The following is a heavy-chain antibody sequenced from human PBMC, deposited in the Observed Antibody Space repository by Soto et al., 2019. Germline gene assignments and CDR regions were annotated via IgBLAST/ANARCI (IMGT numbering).Heavy chain of an antibody. D-gene: IGHD6-19*01. Sequence: GGSLRLSCAVAGVTVSSNYRNWVRQAPGKGLEWVSFIYSGGNTYYADSVKGRFTISRDNAKNTLYLQMNSLRAEDTAVYYCARTGEQWLPRGGYYYYGMDVWGQGTTVTVSS. J-gene: IGHJ6*02. CDR1: GVTVSSNY. CDR2: IYSGGNT. CDR3: ARTGEQWLPRGGYYYYGMDV. V-gene: IGHV3-66*01.